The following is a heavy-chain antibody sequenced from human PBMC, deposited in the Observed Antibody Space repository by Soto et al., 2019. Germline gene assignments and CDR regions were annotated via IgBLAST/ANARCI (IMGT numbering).Heavy chain of an antibody. Sequence: QVQLVQSGAEVKKPGSSVKVSCKASGGTFSSYTISCVRQAPGQGLEWMGRIIPILGIANYAQKFQGRVTITADKSTSTAYMELSSLRAEDTAVYYCARDASYSLIDYWGQGTLVTVSS. CDR2: IIPILGIA. CDR1: GGTFSSYT. D-gene: IGHD2-21*01. V-gene: IGHV1-69*08. CDR3: ARDASYSLIDY. J-gene: IGHJ4*02.